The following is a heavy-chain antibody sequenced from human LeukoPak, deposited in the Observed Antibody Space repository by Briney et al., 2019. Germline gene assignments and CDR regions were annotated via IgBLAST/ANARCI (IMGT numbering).Heavy chain of an antibody. V-gene: IGHV4-59*01. CDR2: IYYSGST. CDR3: ARAGRRAAAGTFDY. J-gene: IGHJ4*02. D-gene: IGHD6-13*01. CDR1: GGSISSYY. Sequence: SETLSLNCTVSGGSISSYYWSWIRQPPGKGLEWIGYIYYSGSTNYNPSLKSRVTISVDTSKNQFSLKLSSVTAADTAVYYCARAGRRAAAGTFDYWGQGTLVTVSS.